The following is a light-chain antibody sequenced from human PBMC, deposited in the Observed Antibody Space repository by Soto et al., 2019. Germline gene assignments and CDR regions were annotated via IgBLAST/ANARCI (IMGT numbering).Light chain of an antibody. V-gene: IGKV3-11*01. CDR3: QQRSNSLIT. CDR2: DAS. CDR1: QSVSSY. Sequence: EILLTQSPATLSLSPGERATLSCRASQSVSSYLAWYQQKPGQPPRLLIYDASNRDTGIPARFSGSGSGTDFTLTISRLEPEDFEVYYCQQRSNSLITFGQGTRLEIK. J-gene: IGKJ5*01.